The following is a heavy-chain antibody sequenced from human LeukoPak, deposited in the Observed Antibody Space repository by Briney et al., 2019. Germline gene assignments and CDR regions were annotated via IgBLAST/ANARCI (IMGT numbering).Heavy chain of an antibody. J-gene: IGHJ4*02. V-gene: IGHV1-2*06. Sequence: ASVKVSCRASAYTFTDYYIHWVRQAPGQGLEWMGRINPNTGDTNFAQKFQGRVTMTRDMSISTAFMDLSSLRSDDTAVYYCARYHYGLDYWGQGTPVTVSS. D-gene: IGHD4-17*01. CDR3: ARYHYGLDY. CDR1: AYTFTDYY. CDR2: INPNTGDT.